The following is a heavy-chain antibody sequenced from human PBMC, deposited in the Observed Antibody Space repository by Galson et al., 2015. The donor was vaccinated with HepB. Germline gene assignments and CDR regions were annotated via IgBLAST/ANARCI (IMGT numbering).Heavy chain of an antibody. Sequence: SLRLSCAASGFIFNNYAMTWVRQPRGKGLEWVSSISGGGGNTFYSESVKGRFTISRDDSKNTLFLQMNSLRADDTAVYSCAKSLRHYPYDMDVWGPGTTVSVSS. D-gene: IGHD1-26*01. CDR3: AKSLRHYPYDMDV. CDR2: ISGGGGNT. J-gene: IGHJ6*02. V-gene: IGHV3-23*01. CDR1: GFIFNNYA.